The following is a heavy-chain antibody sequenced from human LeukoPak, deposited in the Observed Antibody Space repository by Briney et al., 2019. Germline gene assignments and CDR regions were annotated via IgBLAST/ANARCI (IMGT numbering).Heavy chain of an antibody. Sequence: GGSLRLSCAASGFTFSSYGVHWVRQGPGKGLEWVAFIRYDGSNKYYADSVKGRFTISRDNSKNTLYLQMNSLRAEDTAVYYCAKDTTPPKAGFDPWGQGTLVTVSS. D-gene: IGHD1-14*01. V-gene: IGHV3-30*02. CDR2: IRYDGSNK. J-gene: IGHJ5*02. CDR3: AKDTTPPKAGFDP. CDR1: GFTFSSYG.